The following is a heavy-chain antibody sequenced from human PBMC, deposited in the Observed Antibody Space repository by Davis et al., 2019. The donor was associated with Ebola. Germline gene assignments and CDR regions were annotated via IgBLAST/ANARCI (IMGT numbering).Heavy chain of an antibody. Sequence: PSETLSLTCTVSGVSMDTYYWSWIRQPPEGGLEWIGYVHHTGHTNYSPSLKSRLIILLDTAKNEFSLSLASVTAADTAMYYCANTNGAFDFWGPGTMVTVSS. D-gene: IGHD2-8*01. CDR1: GVSMDTYY. J-gene: IGHJ3*01. CDR2: VHHTGHT. CDR3: ANTNGAFDF. V-gene: IGHV4-59*08.